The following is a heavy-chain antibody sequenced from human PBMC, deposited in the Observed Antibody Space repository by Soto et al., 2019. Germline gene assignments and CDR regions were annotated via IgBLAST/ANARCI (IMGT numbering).Heavy chain of an antibody. CDR3: ARQGYDSSGYCFDH. J-gene: IGHJ4*02. CDR1: GGSITGSSYY. Sequence: KPSETLSLTCSVSGGSITGSSYYWGWLRQPPGKGLEWIGSIYYSGSTYYNPSLKSRVTLSADTAKNQFSLKLSSVTAADTAVYYCARQGYDSSGYCFDHWGQGTPVTVSS. D-gene: IGHD3-22*01. V-gene: IGHV4-39*01. CDR2: IYYSGST.